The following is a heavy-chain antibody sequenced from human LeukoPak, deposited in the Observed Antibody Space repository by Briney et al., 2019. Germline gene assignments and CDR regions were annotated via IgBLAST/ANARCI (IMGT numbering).Heavy chain of an antibody. CDR2: INWNGGST. CDR3: ARDWFTRLGELSPDRAFDY. Sequence: GGSLRLSCAASGFTFDDSVMSWVRQAPGKGLEWVSGINWNGGSTGYADSVKGRFTISRDNAKNSLYLQMNSLRAEDTAFYYCARDWFTRLGELSPDRAFDYWGQGTLVTVSS. D-gene: IGHD3-16*02. CDR1: GFTFDDSV. J-gene: IGHJ4*02. V-gene: IGHV3-20*04.